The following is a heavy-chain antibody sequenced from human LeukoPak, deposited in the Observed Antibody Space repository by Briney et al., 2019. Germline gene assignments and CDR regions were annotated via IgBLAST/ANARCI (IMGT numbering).Heavy chain of an antibody. Sequence: SGTLSLTCAVYGGSFSGYYWSWIRQPPGKGLEWIGEINHSGSTNYNPSLKSRVTISVDTSKNQFSLKLSSVTAADTAVYYCARRRFLGLMDVXXXGTTVTVSS. CDR1: GGSFSGYY. CDR2: INHSGST. J-gene: IGHJ6*01. V-gene: IGHV4-34*01. D-gene: IGHD2/OR15-2a*01. CDR3: ARRRFLGLMDV.